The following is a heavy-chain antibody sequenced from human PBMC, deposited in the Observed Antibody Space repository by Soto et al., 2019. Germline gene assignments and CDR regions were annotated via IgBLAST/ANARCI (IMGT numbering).Heavy chain of an antibody. J-gene: IGHJ4*02. CDR2: IFWDDDK. D-gene: IGHD2-21*02. Sequence: SGPTLVNPTQTLTLTCTFSGFSLSTTGVGVGWIRQPPGKALEWLALIFWDDDKRYSPSLKSRLTISKDTSKTQVVLTMTNMSPVDTATYYCARYRDFQDYWGQGAVVTVYS. CDR3: ARYRDFQDY. CDR1: GFSLSTTGVG. V-gene: IGHV2-5*02.